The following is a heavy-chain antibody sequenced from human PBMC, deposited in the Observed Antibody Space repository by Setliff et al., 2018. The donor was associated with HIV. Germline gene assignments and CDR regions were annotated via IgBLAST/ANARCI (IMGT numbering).Heavy chain of an antibody. D-gene: IGHD3-3*01. CDR2: IDHSGGT. CDR3: ARARFWSGYYTGDNYYYMDV. CDR1: GGSMSSYY. V-gene: IGHV4-34*01. J-gene: IGHJ6*03. Sequence: SETLSLTCTVSGGSMSSYYWSWIRQPPGKGLERIGEIDHSGGTKYNPSLKSRVTISLDTSKNQFSLKLSSVTAADTAVYYCARARFWSGYYTGDNYYYMDVWGKGTTVTVSS.